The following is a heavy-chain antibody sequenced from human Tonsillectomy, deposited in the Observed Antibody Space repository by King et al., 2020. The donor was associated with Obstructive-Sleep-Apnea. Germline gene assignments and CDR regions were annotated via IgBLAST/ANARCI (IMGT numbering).Heavy chain of an antibody. D-gene: IGHD3-9*01. J-gene: IGHJ4*02. V-gene: IGHV4-39*07. Sequence: QLQESGPGLEKPSETLSLTCTVSGGSISSSSYYWGWIRQPPGKGLEWIGSIYYSGSTYYNPSLKSRVTISVDTSKNQFSLKLSSVTAADTAVYYCASYYDILTGYSGYFDYWGQGTLVTVSS. CDR3: ASYYDILTGYSGYFDY. CDR2: IYYSGST. CDR1: GGSISSSSYY.